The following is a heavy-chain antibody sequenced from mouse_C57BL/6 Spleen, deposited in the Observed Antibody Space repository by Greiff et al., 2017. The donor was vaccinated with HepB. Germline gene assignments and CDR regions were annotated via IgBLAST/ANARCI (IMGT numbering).Heavy chain of an antibody. D-gene: IGHD2-2*01. CDR3: ARKYGYDYAMDY. CDR2: IYPGSGNT. J-gene: IGHJ4*01. CDR1: GYTFTDYY. V-gene: IGHV1-76*01. Sequence: QVHVKQSGAELVRPGASVKLSCKASGYTFTDYYINWVKQRPGQGLEWIARIYPGSGNTYYNEKFKGKATLTAEKSSSTAYMQLSSLTSEDSAVYFCARKYGYDYAMDYWGQGTSVTVSS.